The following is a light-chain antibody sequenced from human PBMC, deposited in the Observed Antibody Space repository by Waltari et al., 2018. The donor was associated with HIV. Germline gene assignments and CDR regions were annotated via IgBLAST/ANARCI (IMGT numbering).Light chain of an antibody. CDR2: DAS. Sequence: EIVLTQSPATLSLSPGERATLSCRASQGISSYLAWYQQKPGQAPRLLIYDASNRATGVPARFSGSGSGTDFSLTISSLEPEDFAVYYCQQRTYRCTFGQGTKVDIK. CDR3: QQRTYRCT. V-gene: IGKV3-11*01. CDR1: QGISSY. J-gene: IGKJ1*01.